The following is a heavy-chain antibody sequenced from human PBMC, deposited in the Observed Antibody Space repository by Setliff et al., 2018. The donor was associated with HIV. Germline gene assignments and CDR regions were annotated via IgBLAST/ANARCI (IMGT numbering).Heavy chain of an antibody. Sequence: SETLSLTCTVSDASITADTFYWNWLRQPPGKGPEWIGYIHNSGTTHYNPAFESRLVISLDMSNNQFSLKPTSVTAADTAVYYCARYSPRGYTLTGPHWGQGTLVTVSS. V-gene: IGHV4-61*01. CDR2: IHNSGTT. D-gene: IGHD6-25*01. CDR1: DASITADTFY. J-gene: IGHJ4*02. CDR3: ARYSPRGYTLTGPH.